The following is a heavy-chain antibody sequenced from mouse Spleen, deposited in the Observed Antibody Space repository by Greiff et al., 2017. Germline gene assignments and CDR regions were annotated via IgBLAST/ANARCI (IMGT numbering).Heavy chain of an antibody. CDR2: INPSNGGT. V-gene: IGHV1-53*01. D-gene: IGHD1-2*01. Sequence: QVQLKQPGTELVKPGASVKLSCKASGYTFTSYWMHWVKQRPGQGLEWIGNINPSNGGTNYNEKFKSKATLTVDKSSSTAYMQLSSLTSEDSAVYYCARYTTATPYYFDYWGQGTTLTVSS. J-gene: IGHJ2*01. CDR1: GYTFTSYW. CDR3: ARYTTATPYYFDY.